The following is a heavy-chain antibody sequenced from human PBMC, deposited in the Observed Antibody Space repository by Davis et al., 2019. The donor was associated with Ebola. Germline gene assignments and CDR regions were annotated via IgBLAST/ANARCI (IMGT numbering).Heavy chain of an antibody. CDR2: ITGDGSST. J-gene: IGHJ3*02. CDR1: GFTFSTYW. Sequence: GESLKISCAASGFTFSTYWMHWVRQAPGKGLAWVSRITGDGSSTDYADSVKGRFTISRDNSKNTLYLQMNSLRAEDTAVYYCAKAQECSSTTCYAFDIWGQGTMVTVSS. D-gene: IGHD6-13*01. CDR3: AKAQECSSTTCYAFDI. V-gene: IGHV3-74*01.